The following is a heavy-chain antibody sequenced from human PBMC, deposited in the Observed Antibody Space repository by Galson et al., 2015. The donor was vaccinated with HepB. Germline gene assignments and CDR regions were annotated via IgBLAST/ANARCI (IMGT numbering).Heavy chain of an antibody. CDR1: GYTFTSYY. J-gene: IGHJ6*02. CDR3: ARSRRLEYCSSTSCIFSGGMDV. V-gene: IGHV1-46*03. Sequence: SVKVSCKASGYTFTSYYMHWVRQAPGQGLEWMGIINPSGGSTSYAQKFQGRVTMTRDTSTSTVYMELSSLRSEDTAVYYCARSRRLEYCSSTSCIFSGGMDVWGQGTTVTVSS. CDR2: INPSGGST. D-gene: IGHD2-2*01.